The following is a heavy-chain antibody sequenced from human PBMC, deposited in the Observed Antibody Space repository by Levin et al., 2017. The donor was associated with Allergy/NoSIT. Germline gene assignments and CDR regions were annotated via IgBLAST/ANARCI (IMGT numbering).Heavy chain of an antibody. CDR2: IYYSGTT. CDR1: GGSISSRGYY. D-gene: IGHD3-16*01. CDR3: ARVMLSTYYYMDG. J-gene: IGHJ6*03. V-gene: IGHV4-31*03. Sequence: SETLSLTCTVSGGSISSRGYYWSWIRQHPGKGLEWIGYIYYSGTTYYNPSLRSRVTISVDTSKNQFSLKLSSVTAADTAVYYCARVMLSTYYYMDGWGKGTTVTVSS.